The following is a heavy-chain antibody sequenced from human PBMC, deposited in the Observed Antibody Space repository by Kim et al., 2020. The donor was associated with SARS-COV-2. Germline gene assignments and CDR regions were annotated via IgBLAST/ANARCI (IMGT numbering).Heavy chain of an antibody. Sequence: GGSLRLSCGASGFTVSDSAMHWVRRASGKGLEWVGRIRSKVNGYETAYRASVRGRFTISRDDSRNTAYLQMNSLKTEDTAVYYCTRVSGITLAFWDDFD. CDR3: TRVSGITLAFWDDFD. D-gene: IGHD3-16*01. V-gene: IGHV3-73*01. J-gene: IGHJ3*02. CDR2: IRSKVNGYET. CDR1: GFTVSDSA.